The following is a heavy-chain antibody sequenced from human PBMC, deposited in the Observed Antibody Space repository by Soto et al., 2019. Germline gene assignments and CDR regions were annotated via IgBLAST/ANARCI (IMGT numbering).Heavy chain of an antibody. CDR2: IKPDGSAT. CDR1: GSTFGSYW. Sequence: PGGSLRLSCAVSGSTFGSYWMNWVRLIPGKGLEWVAYIKPDGSATYYVDSVKGRFTISRDNAKNSLYLQMNSLRVEDTSVYYCARAGYCGPGCYYYFDYWGQGTLVTVS. CDR3: ARAGYCGPGCYYYFDY. V-gene: IGHV3-7*01. D-gene: IGHD2-21*02. J-gene: IGHJ4*02.